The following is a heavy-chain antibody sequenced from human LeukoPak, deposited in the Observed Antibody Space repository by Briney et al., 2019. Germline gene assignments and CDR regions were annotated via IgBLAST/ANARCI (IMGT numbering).Heavy chain of an antibody. J-gene: IGHJ5*02. D-gene: IGHD2-2*01. CDR3: ASDTKVRAP. CDR1: GFIFNSYW. Sequence: GGSLRLSCAASGFIFNSYWMSWVRQAPGKGLEWVDNINEDGSEKYYVDSVKGRYTISRDNAKNSLYLQMNRLRVEDTDVYYCASDTKVRAPWGQGTLVTVSS. CDR2: INEDGSEK. V-gene: IGHV3-7*01.